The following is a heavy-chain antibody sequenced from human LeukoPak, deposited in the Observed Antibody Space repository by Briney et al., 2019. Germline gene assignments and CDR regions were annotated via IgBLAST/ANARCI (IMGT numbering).Heavy chain of an antibody. D-gene: IGHD6-13*01. Sequence: ASVKVSCKASGYTFTSYGISWVRQAPGQGLEWMGWISAYNGNTNYAQKLQGRVTMTTDTSTSTAYMELRSLRSADTAVYYCAREGDSSSWYEVNYWGQGTLVTVSS. CDR2: ISAYNGNT. V-gene: IGHV1-18*01. CDR1: GYTFTSYG. CDR3: AREGDSSSWYEVNY. J-gene: IGHJ4*02.